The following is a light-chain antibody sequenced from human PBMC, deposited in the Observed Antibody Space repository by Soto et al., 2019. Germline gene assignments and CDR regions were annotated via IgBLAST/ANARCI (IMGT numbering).Light chain of an antibody. CDR3: QQRNSYPLT. Sequence: EIVLTQSPGTLSLSPGERATLSCRASQSVSSSYLAWYQQKPGQAPRLRIYGASSRATGIPDRFRGSGSGTEFTLTISSLQPEDFATYYCQQRNSYPLTFGGGTKVEIK. V-gene: IGKV3-20*01. CDR2: GAS. J-gene: IGKJ4*01. CDR1: QSVSSSY.